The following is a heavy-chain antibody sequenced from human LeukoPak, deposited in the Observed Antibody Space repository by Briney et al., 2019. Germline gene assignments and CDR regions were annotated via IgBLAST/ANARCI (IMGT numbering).Heavy chain of an antibody. J-gene: IGHJ6*04. CDR2: ISGSGDST. V-gene: IGHV3-23*01. CDR1: GFTFSSYG. D-gene: IGHD3-10*02. CDR3: AELGITMIGGV. Sequence: PGGSLRLSCAASGFTFSSYGMSWVRQAPGKGLEWVSTISGSGDSTYADSVKGRFSVSRDNAKNSLYLQMNSLRAEDTAVYYCAELGITMIGGVWGKGTTVTISS.